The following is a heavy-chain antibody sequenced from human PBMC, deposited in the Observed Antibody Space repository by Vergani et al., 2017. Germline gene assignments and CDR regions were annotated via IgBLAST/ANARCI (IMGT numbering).Heavy chain of an antibody. Sequence: EVQLVESGGGLVQPGGSLRLSCAASGFTVSSNYMTWVRPAPRKGLEWVSVIYSGGSTYYADSVKGRFTISRDNSKNTLYLQMNSLRAEDTAVYYCAREGDYGDYVFDYWGQGTLVTVSS. CDR3: AREGDYGDYVFDY. CDR1: GFTVSSNY. D-gene: IGHD4-17*01. CDR2: IYSGGST. V-gene: IGHV3-66*02. J-gene: IGHJ4*02.